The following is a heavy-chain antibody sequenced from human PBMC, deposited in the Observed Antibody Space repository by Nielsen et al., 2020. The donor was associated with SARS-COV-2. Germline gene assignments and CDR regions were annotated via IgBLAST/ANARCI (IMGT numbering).Heavy chain of an antibody. J-gene: IGHJ4*02. CDR3: ARDAAYSRFDY. CDR1: GLIFSSSW. CDR2: INEDGSVV. D-gene: IGHD4-11*01. Sequence: GESLKISCAVSGLIFSSSWMVWVHQAPGKGLEWVANINEDGSVVNYVDSVKGRFTISRDNAGKSLYLQMNSLRAEDTAVYYCARDAAYSRFDYWGQGTLVTVSS. V-gene: IGHV3-7*05.